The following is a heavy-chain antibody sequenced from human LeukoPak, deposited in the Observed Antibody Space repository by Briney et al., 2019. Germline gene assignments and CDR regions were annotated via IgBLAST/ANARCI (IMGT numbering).Heavy chain of an antibody. CDR3: ARETTLYYGDYVYRWFDP. Sequence: ASVKVSCKASGYTFTSYGISWVRQAPGQGLEWMGWISAYKGNTNYAQKLQGRVTMTTDTSTSTAYMELRSLRSDDTAVYYCARETTLYYGDYVYRWFDPWGQGTLVTVSS. V-gene: IGHV1-18*01. D-gene: IGHD4-17*01. J-gene: IGHJ5*02. CDR2: ISAYKGNT. CDR1: GYTFTSYG.